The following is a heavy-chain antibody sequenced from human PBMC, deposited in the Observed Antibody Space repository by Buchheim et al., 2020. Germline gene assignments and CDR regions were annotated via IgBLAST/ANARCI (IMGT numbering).Heavy chain of an antibody. V-gene: IGHV3-7*01. CDR2: IKQDGSEK. CDR1: GFTFSSYW. CDR3: ARSPPYSSSWYGGVGNGMDV. D-gene: IGHD6-13*01. Sequence: VQLVESGGGLVQPGGSLRLSCAASGFTFSSYWMSWVRQAPGKGLEWVANIKQDGSEKYYVDSVKGRFTISRDNAKNSLYLQMNSLRAEDTAVYYCARSPPYSSSWYGGVGNGMDVWGQGTT. J-gene: IGHJ6*02.